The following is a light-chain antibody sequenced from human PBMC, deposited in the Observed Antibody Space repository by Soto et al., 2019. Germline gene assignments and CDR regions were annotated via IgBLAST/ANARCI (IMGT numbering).Light chain of an antibody. CDR3: QSYDSSLSVYV. V-gene: IGLV1-40*01. Sequence: QSVLTQPPSVSEAPGQRVTISCTGSSSNIGAGYEAHWYQQVPGTAPKLLIYENNNRPSGVPDRFSGSKSGTSASLAITGLQAWDEAEYYCQSYDSSLSVYVFGTGTKLTVL. CDR1: SSNIGAGYE. J-gene: IGLJ1*01. CDR2: ENN.